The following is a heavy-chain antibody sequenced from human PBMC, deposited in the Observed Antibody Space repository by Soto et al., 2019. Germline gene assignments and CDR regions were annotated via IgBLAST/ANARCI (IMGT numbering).Heavy chain of an antibody. CDR2: IWYDGSNK. Sequence: PGGSLRLSCAASGFTFSSYGMHWVRQAPGKGLEWVAVIWYDGSNKYYADSVKGRFTISRDNSKNTLYLQMNSLRAEDTAVYYCAREDVTTSYYYYYGMDVWGQGTTVTVSS. V-gene: IGHV3-33*01. D-gene: IGHD4-4*01. CDR3: AREDVTTSYYYYYGMDV. CDR1: GFTFSSYG. J-gene: IGHJ6*02.